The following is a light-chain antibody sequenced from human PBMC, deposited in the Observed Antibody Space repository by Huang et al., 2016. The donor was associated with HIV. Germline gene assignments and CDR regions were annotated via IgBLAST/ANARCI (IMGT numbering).Light chain of an antibody. CDR2: GAS. Sequence: EIVLTQSPGTLSLSPGERATLACRSSQSVSTSYLAWDQQKPGQAPRVLIYGASSRATGIPDRFSGSGSGTDFTLTISRLEPEDFAVYYCQQYGSSPITFGQGTRLEIK. J-gene: IGKJ5*01. CDR3: QQYGSSPIT. CDR1: QSVSTSY. V-gene: IGKV3-20*01.